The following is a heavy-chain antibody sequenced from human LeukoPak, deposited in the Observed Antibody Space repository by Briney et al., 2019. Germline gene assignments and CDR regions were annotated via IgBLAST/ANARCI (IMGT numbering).Heavy chain of an antibody. V-gene: IGHV1-69*05. CDR3: ARDTPRMIGVARPHHDAFDI. CDR2: IIPIFGTA. CDR1: GGTFSSYA. J-gene: IGHJ3*02. Sequence: SVKVSCKASGGTFSSYAISWVRQAPGQGLEWMGGIIPIFGTANYAQKFQGRVTITTDESTSTAYMELRSLRSEDTAVYYCARDTPRMIGVARPHHDAFDIWGQGTMVTVSS. D-gene: IGHD3-22*01.